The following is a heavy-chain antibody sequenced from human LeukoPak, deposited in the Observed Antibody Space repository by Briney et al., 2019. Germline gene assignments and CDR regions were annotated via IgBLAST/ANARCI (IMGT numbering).Heavy chain of an antibody. J-gene: IGHJ4*02. Sequence: GGSLRLSCAASGFAFNSQTMNWVRQAPGKGLEWVSYISSSSSTIYYADSVKGRFTISRDNAKNSLYLQMNSLRDEDTAVYYCASQTDCGGDCYTFDYWGQGTLVTVSS. CDR1: GFAFNSQT. CDR2: ISSSSSTI. V-gene: IGHV3-48*02. D-gene: IGHD2-21*02. CDR3: ASQTDCGGDCYTFDY.